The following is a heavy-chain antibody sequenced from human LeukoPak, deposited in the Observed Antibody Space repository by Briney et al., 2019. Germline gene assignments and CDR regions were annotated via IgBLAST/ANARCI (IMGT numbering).Heavy chain of an antibody. D-gene: IGHD2-8*02. V-gene: IGHV1-2*02. CDR2: INTKSGRT. CDR1: GYSFTDYY. J-gene: IGHJ5*02. CDR3: ASADFTDAGPYLIGP. Sequence: ASVRVSCKTSGYSFTDYYIHWVRQAPGQGLEWMGWINTKSGRTSSARKFQGRVTMTRDPSITTVYMDMAWLTSDDTAIYFCASADFTDAGPYLIGPWGQGTLVTVSS.